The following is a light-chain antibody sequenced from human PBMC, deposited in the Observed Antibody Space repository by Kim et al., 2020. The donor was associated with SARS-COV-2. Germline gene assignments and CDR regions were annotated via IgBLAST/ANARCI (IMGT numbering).Light chain of an antibody. CDR1: QSVSNS. Sequence: IVMTQSPATLSVPPGERATLSCRASQSVSNSLAWYQQKPGQAPRLLIYGASTRATGIPARFSGSGSRTEFTLTISSLQSEDFAVYYCQQYNNWPETFGQGTKVDIK. CDR2: GAS. J-gene: IGKJ1*01. CDR3: QQYNNWPET. V-gene: IGKV3-15*01.